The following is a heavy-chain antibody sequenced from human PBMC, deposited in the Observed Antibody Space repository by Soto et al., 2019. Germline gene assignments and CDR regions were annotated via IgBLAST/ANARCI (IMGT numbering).Heavy chain of an antibody. CDR2: IDPSDSYT. CDR3: ARRDRTDIVVVPANYGMAV. J-gene: IGHJ6*02. CDR1: GYSFTSYW. V-gene: IGHV5-10-1*01. Sequence: PGESLKISCKGSGYSFTSYWIRWVRQMPGKGLGWMGRIDPSDSYTNYSPSFQGHVTISADRSISTAYLQWSSLKASDTAMYYCARRDRTDIVVVPANYGMAVWGQETTSPVS. D-gene: IGHD2-2*01.